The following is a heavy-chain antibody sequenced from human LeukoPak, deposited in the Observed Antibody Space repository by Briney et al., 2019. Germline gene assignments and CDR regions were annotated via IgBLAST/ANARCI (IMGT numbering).Heavy chain of an antibody. CDR1: GYTFSSYA. CDR2: ISWNSGSI. Sequence: GGSLTLSCAASGYTFSSYAMTWVRQAPGKGLEGVSGISWNSGSIGYADSVKGRFTISRDNAKNSLYLQMNSLRAEDTALYYCARTPRGYSYGYYFDYWGQGTLVTISS. V-gene: IGHV3-9*01. D-gene: IGHD5-18*01. J-gene: IGHJ4*02. CDR3: ARTPRGYSYGYYFDY.